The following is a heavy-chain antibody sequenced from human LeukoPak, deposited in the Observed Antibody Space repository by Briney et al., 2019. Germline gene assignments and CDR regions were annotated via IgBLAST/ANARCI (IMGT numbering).Heavy chain of an antibody. Sequence: GGSLRLSCAASGFTVSSNYMSWVRQAPGKGPVWVSRINSDGSSTSYADSVKGRFTISRDNAKNTLYLQMNSLRAEDTAVYYCARGNSHSFDYWGQGALVTVSS. D-gene: IGHD4-11*01. CDR3: ARGNSHSFDY. CDR1: GFTVSSNY. CDR2: INSDGSST. V-gene: IGHV3-74*01. J-gene: IGHJ4*02.